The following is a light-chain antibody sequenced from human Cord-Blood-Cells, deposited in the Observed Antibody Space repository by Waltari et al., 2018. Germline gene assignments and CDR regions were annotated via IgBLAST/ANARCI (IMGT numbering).Light chain of an antibody. Sequence: QSALTQPPSASGSPGQSVTISCTGTSSDVGGYNSVSWYQQHPGKAPKPMIYEVSKRPAGGAERFSGSKSGNTAALPVSGLQAEGEADYYCSSYAGSSNLGFGGGTKLTVL. CDR1: SSDVGGYNS. J-gene: IGLJ2*01. CDR2: EVS. V-gene: IGLV2-8*01. CDR3: SSYAGSSNLG.